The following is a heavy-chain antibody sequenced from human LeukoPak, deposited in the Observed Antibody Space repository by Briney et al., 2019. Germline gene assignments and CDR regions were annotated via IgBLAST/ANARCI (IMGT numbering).Heavy chain of an antibody. CDR1: GITFSTYN. Sequence: PGGSLRLSCAASGITFSTYNMNWLRQAPGKGLEWVSYISSTGSTIYYADSLKGRFTISRDNAKNSLYLQMYSLRDVDTAVYYCARVRPGFYFDYWGQGTLVTVSS. V-gene: IGHV3-48*02. CDR3: ARVRPGFYFDY. J-gene: IGHJ4*02. CDR2: ISSTGSTI. D-gene: IGHD1-14*01.